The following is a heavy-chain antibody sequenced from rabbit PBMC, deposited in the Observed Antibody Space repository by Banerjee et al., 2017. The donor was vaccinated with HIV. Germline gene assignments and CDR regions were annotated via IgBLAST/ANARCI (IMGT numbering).Heavy chain of an antibody. CDR1: GFDFTNYY. Sequence: QLTETGGGLVQPGGSLTLSCKASGFDFTNYYISWVRQAPGKGLEWIGIIYAAKGSTDYASWVNGRSTISSDNAQSTVDLKMTSLTAADTATYFCVREAGYGGYGDACLWGPGTLVTVS. V-gene: IGHV1S7*01. J-gene: IGHJ4*01. CDR2: IYAAKGST. CDR3: VREAGYGGYGDACL. D-gene: IGHD6-1*01.